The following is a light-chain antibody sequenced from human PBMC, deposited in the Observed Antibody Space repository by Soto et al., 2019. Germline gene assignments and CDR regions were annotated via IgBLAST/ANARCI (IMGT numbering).Light chain of an antibody. J-gene: IGLJ3*02. CDR2: EVS. CDR1: SGDVGHYNY. Sequence: QSALTQPASVSGSPGQSITISCTGSSGDVGHYNYVSWYQQHPGKAPKLMIYEVSNRPSGVSNRFSGSKSGNTASLIISRLQAEDEADYYCTSYTTSRIWVFGGGTKLTVL. CDR3: TSYTTSRIWV. V-gene: IGLV2-14*01.